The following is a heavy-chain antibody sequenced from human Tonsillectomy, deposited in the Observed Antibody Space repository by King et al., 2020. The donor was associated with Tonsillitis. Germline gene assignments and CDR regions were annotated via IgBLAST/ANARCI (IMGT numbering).Heavy chain of an antibody. CDR3: AKERLLIRIGELVS. CDR1: GFTFSRYA. D-gene: IGHD3-10*01. V-gene: IGHV3-23*04. J-gene: IGHJ5*02. Sequence: VQLVESGGGLVQPGGSLTVSCAASGFTFSRYAMSWVRQAPGKGLEWVSSIIGSGDSTTYAESVQGRFTISRDNSKNLLWLQMSGLRAEDTAIYYCAKERLLIRIGELVSWGQGTLLTVSS. CDR2: IIGSGDST.